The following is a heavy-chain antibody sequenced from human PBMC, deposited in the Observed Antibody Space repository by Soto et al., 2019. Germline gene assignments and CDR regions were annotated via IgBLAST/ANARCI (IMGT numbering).Heavy chain of an antibody. CDR2: IFYSGST. CDR1: GDSISSGDYY. D-gene: IGHD3-3*01. Sequence: SETLSLTCTVSGDSISSGDYYWTWVRQPPGKGLEWIGYIFYSGSTYSNPSLNSRVSISVDTSKNQFSQKPNSVTAADTAVYSCARGIAYGGVCVFYY. V-gene: IGHV4-30-4*02. CDR3: ARGIAYGGVCVFYY. J-gene: IGHJ6*01.